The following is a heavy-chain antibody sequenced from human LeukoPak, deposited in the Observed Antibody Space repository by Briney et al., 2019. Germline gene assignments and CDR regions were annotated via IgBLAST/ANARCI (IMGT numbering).Heavy chain of an antibody. CDR2: IKQDGGEK. D-gene: IGHD2-2*01. J-gene: IGHJ4*02. CDR1: GFTFSSYG. Sequence: GRSLRLSCAASGFTFSSYGMHWVRRAPGKGLEWVANIKQDGGEKYYVDSVKGRFTISRDNAKSSLYLQMNSLRAEDTAVYYCASPYCSSTSCSTLHDYWGQGTLVTVSS. CDR3: ASPYCSSTSCSTLHDY. V-gene: IGHV3-7*01.